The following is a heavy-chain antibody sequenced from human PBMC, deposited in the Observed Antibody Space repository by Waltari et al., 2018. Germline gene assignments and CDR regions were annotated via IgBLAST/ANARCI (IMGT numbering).Heavy chain of an antibody. D-gene: IGHD1-1*01. CDR3: ARERAWTGGFDF. V-gene: IGHV3-21*01. CDR1: GFSFSGLA. Sequence: DVLLVESGGGLVKPGGSLRISGVGSGFSFSGLAMNWVRQAPGQGLEWVASFRIGTRSNKYYADSVKGRFTISRDDGKDSVYLQMNSLRVEDTAIYFCARERAWTGGFDFWGHGTPVTVSS. J-gene: IGHJ4*03. CDR2: FRIGTRSNK.